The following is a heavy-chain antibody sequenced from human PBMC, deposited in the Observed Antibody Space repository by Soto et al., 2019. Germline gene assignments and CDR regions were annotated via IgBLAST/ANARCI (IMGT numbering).Heavy chain of an antibody. CDR3: AALIVVVTAPYGMDV. J-gene: IGHJ6*02. D-gene: IGHD2-21*02. CDR1: GVTFTSSA. Sequence: GASVKVSCKASGVTFTSSAGQWVRQARGQRLEWIGWIVVGSGNTNYAQKFQERVTITRDMSTSTAYMELSSLRSEDTAVYYCAALIVVVTAPYGMDVWGQGTTVTVSS. V-gene: IGHV1-58*01. CDR2: IVVGSGNT.